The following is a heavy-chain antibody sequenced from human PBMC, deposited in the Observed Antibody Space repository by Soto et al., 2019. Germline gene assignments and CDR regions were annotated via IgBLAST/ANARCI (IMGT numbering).Heavy chain of an antibody. Sequence: QVQLVQSGAEEKKPGASVKVSCKASGYTFTSYAMHWVRQAPGQRLEWMGWINAGNGNTKYSQKFQGRVTITRDTSASTASMELSSLRSEDTAVYYCARAPGGSSSFVEYGGQGTLVTVSS. CDR3: ARAPGGSSSFVEY. CDR2: INAGNGNT. J-gene: IGHJ4*02. V-gene: IGHV1-3*05. CDR1: GYTFTSYA. D-gene: IGHD2-15*01.